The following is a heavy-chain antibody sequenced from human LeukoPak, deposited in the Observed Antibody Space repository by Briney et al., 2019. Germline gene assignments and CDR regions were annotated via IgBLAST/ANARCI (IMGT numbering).Heavy chain of an antibody. Sequence: SETLPLTCAVYGRSFSGYYWSWIRQPPGKGLEWIGEINHSGSTNYNPSLKSRVTISVDTSKNQFSLKLSSVTAADTAVYYCARHYRYSSSPGALRYWGQGTLVTVSS. CDR1: GRSFSGYY. CDR2: INHSGST. D-gene: IGHD6-13*01. J-gene: IGHJ4*02. V-gene: IGHV4-34*01. CDR3: ARHYRYSSSPGALRY.